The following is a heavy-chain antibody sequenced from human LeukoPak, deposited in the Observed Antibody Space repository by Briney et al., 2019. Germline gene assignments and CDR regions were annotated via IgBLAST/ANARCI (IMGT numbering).Heavy chain of an antibody. CDR3: ARDRVGQQLVGRKNYYYYMDV. D-gene: IGHD6-13*01. J-gene: IGHJ6*03. V-gene: IGHV1-18*01. Sequence: ASVKVSCKASGYTFTSYGISWVRQAPGQGLEWMGWISAYNGNTNYAQKLQGRVTMTTDTSTSTAYMELRSLRSDDTAVYYCARDRVGQQLVGRKNYYYYMDVWGKGTTVTISS. CDR1: GYTFTSYG. CDR2: ISAYNGNT.